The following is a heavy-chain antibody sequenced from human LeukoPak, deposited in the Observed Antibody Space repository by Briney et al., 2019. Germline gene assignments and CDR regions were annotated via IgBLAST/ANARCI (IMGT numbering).Heavy chain of an antibody. Sequence: GGSLRLSCAASGFTFSNSAMSWVRQAPGEGLEWVSTLSGSGITTYYADSVKGRFTISRDNSKNTLYLQMNRLRAEDTAVYYCAKGIYSSGWSYFDYWGHGTLVTVSS. J-gene: IGHJ4*01. CDR2: LSGSGITT. CDR1: GFTFSNSA. V-gene: IGHV3-23*01. CDR3: AKGIYSSGWSYFDY. D-gene: IGHD6-19*01.